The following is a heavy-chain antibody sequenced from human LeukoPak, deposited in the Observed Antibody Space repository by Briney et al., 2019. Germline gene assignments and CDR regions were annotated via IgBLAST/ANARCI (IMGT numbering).Heavy chain of an antibody. CDR1: GFIFSNYG. Sequence: GGSLRLSCEASGFIFSNYGMHWVRQAAGKGLEWVAFIWHHGNNQYYADSVKGRFTVSRDNSRNTLYLQMSSLRTEDTAVYYCTKDLLSNTGVAEGDGPWGQGTLVTVSS. CDR2: IWHHGNNQ. V-gene: IGHV3-30*02. J-gene: IGHJ5*02. CDR3: TKDLLSNTGVAEGDGP. D-gene: IGHD2-21*01.